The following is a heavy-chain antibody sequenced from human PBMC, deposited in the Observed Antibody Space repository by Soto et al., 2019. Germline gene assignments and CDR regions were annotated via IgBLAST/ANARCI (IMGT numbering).Heavy chain of an antibody. D-gene: IGHD2-2*01. V-gene: IGHV3-23*01. Sequence: ELQLLESGGGLVQPGGSLRLSCAASGFIFSSYAMSWVRQAPGKGLEWVSAISGSGGSTYYADSVKGRFTISRDNSKNTLYLQMNSLRAEDTAVYYCAQEKISTSCCHGFDPWGQGTLVTVSS. CDR2: ISGSGGST. CDR1: GFIFSSYA. CDR3: AQEKISTSCCHGFDP. J-gene: IGHJ5*02.